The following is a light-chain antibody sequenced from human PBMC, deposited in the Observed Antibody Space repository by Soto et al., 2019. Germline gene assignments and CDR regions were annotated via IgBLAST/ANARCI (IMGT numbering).Light chain of an antibody. CDR3: QQYYSTPLT. V-gene: IGKV4-1*01. J-gene: IGKJ4*01. CDR1: QRVLYSSNNKNY. CDR2: WAS. Sequence: DIVMTQSPDSLAVSVGERATMNCKSSQRVLYSSNNKNYLAWYQQKPGQPPKLLIYWASTRESGVPDRFSGSGSGTDFTLTISSLQAEDVAVYYCQQYYSTPLTFGGGTKVDI.